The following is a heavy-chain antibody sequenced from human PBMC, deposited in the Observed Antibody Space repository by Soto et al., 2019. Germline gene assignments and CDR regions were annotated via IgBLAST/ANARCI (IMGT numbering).Heavy chain of an antibody. D-gene: IGHD1-26*01. V-gene: IGHV3-23*04. J-gene: IGHJ4*02. CDR3: AKRPRALLTFDY. Sequence: EVQLVDSGGGLVQPGGSLRLSCAASGFIFSNYVMSWVRQAPGKGLEWVSSISDSGGTSYYADSVKGRFTIFRDNSKNTLYLQMNSLRAEDTAIYYCAKRPRALLTFDYWGQGPLVTVSS. CDR1: GFIFSNYV. CDR2: ISDSGGTS.